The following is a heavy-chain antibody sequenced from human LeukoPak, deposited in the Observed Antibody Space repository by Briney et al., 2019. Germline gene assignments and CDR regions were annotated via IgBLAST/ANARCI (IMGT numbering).Heavy chain of an antibody. CDR2: INQDGSEK. V-gene: IGHV3-7*04. J-gene: IGHJ4*02. CDR1: GFTFSTSW. Sequence: GGSLRLSCEASGFTFSTSWMSWARQAPGKGLECVANINQDGSEKYYVDSVKGRFTISRDNAKNSLYLQMNSLRADDTAVYYCAKDSSANYWGQGTLVTVSA. D-gene: IGHD3-10*01. CDR3: AKDSSANY.